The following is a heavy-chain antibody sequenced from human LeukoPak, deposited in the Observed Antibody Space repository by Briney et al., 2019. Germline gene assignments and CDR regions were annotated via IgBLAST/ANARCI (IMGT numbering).Heavy chain of an antibody. J-gene: IGHJ4*02. CDR2: IYSGGAT. D-gene: IGHD6-13*01. V-gene: IGHV3-66*01. CDR1: GVTVGNNY. CDR3: ARDPSAVALGTYG. Sequence: GGSLRLSCAASGVTVGNNYMIWVRQAPGKGLEWVSRIYSGGATNYADSVKGRFTISRDSSKNTLFLQLNSLRAEGTAVYYCARDPSAVALGTYGWGQGTLVNVSS.